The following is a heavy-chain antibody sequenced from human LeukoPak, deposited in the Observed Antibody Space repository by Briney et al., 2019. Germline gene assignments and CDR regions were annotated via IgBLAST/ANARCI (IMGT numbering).Heavy chain of an antibody. CDR1: GYTFTGYY. V-gene: IGHV1-2*04. CDR2: INPNSGGT. Sequence: ASVKVSCKASGYTFTGYYMHWVRQAPGRGLEWMGWINPNSGGTNYAQKFQGWVTMTRDTSISTAYMELSRLRSDDTAVYYCASRMDIVVVPAGRGDAFDIWGQGTMVTVSS. CDR3: ASRMDIVVVPAGRGDAFDI. D-gene: IGHD2-2*03. J-gene: IGHJ3*02.